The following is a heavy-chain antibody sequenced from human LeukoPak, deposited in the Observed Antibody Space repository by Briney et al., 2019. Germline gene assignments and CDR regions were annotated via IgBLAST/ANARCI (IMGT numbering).Heavy chain of an antibody. CDR1: GGSISSGSYY. CDR2: IYTSGST. D-gene: IGHD1-26*01. J-gene: IGHJ5*02. V-gene: IGHV4-61*02. Sequence: SETLSLTCTVSGGSISSGSYYWSWIRQPAGKGLEWIGRIYTSGSTNYNPSLKSRVTISVDTSKNQFSLRLSSVTAADTAVYYCARLKGGSYRPWGQGTLVTVSS. CDR3: ARLKGGSYRP.